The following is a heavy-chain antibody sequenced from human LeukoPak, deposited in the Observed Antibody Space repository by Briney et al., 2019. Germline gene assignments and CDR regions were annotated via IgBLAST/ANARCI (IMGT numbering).Heavy chain of an antibody. Sequence: GGSLRLSCVGSGFTFSRYWLNWVRQAPGKGLEWVANMNQDGSEIYYLDSVKGRFTISRDNAKNSVYLQMNGLKAEDAAVYHCARDEEMATTPFDYWGQGTLVTVSS. J-gene: IGHJ4*02. CDR3: ARDEEMATTPFDY. CDR1: GFTFSRYW. CDR2: MNQDGSEI. V-gene: IGHV3-7*01. D-gene: IGHD5-24*01.